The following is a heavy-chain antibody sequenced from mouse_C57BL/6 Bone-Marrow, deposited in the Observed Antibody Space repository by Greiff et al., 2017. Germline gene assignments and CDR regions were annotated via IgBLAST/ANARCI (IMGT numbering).Heavy chain of an antibody. CDR1: GYTFTSYG. V-gene: IGHV1-81*01. J-gene: IGHJ4*01. CDR3: GREGTWNYYAMDY. Sequence: VQLQQSGAELARPGASVKLSCKASGYTFTSYGISWVKQRTGQGLEWIGEIYPRSGNTYYNEKFKGKATLTADKSSSTAYMELRSLTSEDSAVYFCGREGTWNYYAMDYWGQGTSVTVSS. D-gene: IGHD3-3*01. CDR2: IYPRSGNT.